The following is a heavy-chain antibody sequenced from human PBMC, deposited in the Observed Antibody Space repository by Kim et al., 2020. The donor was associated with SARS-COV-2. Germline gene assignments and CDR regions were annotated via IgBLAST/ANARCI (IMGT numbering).Heavy chain of an antibody. J-gene: IGHJ4*02. CDR2: SRSTI. V-gene: IGHV3-48*02. CDR3: ARGPGNY. Sequence: SRSTIYYADSVKGRFTISRDNAKNSLYLQMNSLGDEDTAVYYCARGPGNYWGQGTLVTVSS.